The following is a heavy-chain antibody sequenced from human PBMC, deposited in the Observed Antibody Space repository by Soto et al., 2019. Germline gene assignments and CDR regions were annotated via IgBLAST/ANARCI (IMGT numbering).Heavy chain of an antibody. J-gene: IGHJ4*02. CDR3: VRVGRLGGY. CDR1: GFTFSSYW. D-gene: IGHD3-16*01. Sequence: EVQLVESGGGLVQPGGSLRLSCAASGFTFSSYWMSWVRQAPGKGLEWEANIKQDGSEKYYVDSVKGRFTISRDNAKNSLYLQRNSLRAEDTAVFYCVRVGRLGGYWGQGTLVTVSS. V-gene: IGHV3-7*03. CDR2: IKQDGSEK.